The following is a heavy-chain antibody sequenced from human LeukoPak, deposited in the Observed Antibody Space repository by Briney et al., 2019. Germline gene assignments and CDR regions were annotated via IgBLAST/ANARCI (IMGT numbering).Heavy chain of an antibody. V-gene: IGHV3-21*01. Sequence: GGSLRLSCAASGSTFSSYNMNWVRQAPGKGLEWVSSISRSSTYIYYADPVKGRFTISRDNAKNSLYLQMNSLRAEDTAVYYCARDLTITMIPRLSAFDIWGQGTMVTVSS. CDR2: ISRSSTYI. CDR1: GSTFSSYN. J-gene: IGHJ3*02. CDR3: ARDLTITMIPRLSAFDI. D-gene: IGHD3-22*01.